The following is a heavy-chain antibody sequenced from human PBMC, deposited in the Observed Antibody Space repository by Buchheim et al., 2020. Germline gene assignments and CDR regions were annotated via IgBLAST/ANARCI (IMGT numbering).Heavy chain of an antibody. CDR1: GGSISSYY. CDR3: ARVRAAAGRFHFDY. CDR2: IYYSGST. J-gene: IGHJ4*02. V-gene: IGHV4-59*01. Sequence: QVQLQESGPGLVKPSETLSLTCTVSGGSISSYYWSWIRQPPGKGLEWIGYIYYSGSTNYNPSLKSRVTISVDTSKNQFSLKLSSVTAADTAVYYCARVRAAAGRFHFDYWGQGTL. D-gene: IGHD6-13*01.